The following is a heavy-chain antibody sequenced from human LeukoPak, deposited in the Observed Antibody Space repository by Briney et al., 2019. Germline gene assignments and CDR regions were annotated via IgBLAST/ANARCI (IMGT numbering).Heavy chain of an antibody. Sequence: PGGSLRLSCAASGFTFSNYWMNWGRQAPGKGLEWVANIKQDGSVKHYVDSVKGRFTISRDNAKNSLYLQMNSLRAEDTAVYYCAGDPGSSGWFEYWGQGTLVTVSS. CDR1: GFTFSNYW. J-gene: IGHJ4*02. CDR2: IKQDGSVK. V-gene: IGHV3-7*03. CDR3: AGDPGSSGWFEY. D-gene: IGHD6-19*01.